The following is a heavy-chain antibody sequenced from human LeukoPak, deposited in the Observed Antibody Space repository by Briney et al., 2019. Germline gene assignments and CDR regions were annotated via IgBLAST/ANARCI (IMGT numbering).Heavy chain of an antibody. CDR3: SRDSYGHDPRNSFDY. D-gene: IGHD5-18*01. CDR2: ISSKAFGGTT. V-gene: IGHV3-49*04. CDR1: GFTFSSYS. J-gene: IGHJ4*02. Sequence: TGGSLRLSCAASGFTFSSYSMNWVRQAPGKGLEWVGFISSKAFGGTTDYAASVKGRFTISRDDSKSIAYLQMNSLKTEDTAVYFCSRDSYGHDPRNSFDYWGQGTLVTVSS.